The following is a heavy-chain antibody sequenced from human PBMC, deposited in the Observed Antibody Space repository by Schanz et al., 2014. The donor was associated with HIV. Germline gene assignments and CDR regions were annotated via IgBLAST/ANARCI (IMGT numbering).Heavy chain of an antibody. Sequence: EMKLVESGGGLAQPGGSLRLSCAASGFTFSSYAMSWVRQAPGKGLEWVSVISGSGGSTYYADSVKGRFTISRDNSKNTLYLQMNSLRAEDTAVYYCARDNRGDYCLDYWGQGTLVTVSS. D-gene: IGHD4-17*01. CDR3: ARDNRGDYCLDY. CDR1: GFTFSSYA. J-gene: IGHJ4*02. V-gene: IGHV3-23*04. CDR2: ISGSGGST.